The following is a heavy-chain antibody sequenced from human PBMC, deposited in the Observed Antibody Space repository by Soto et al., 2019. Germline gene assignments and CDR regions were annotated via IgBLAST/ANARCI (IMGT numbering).Heavy chain of an antibody. D-gene: IGHD3-3*01. CDR1: GGTFSRYA. CDR3: AKNGDFGSWGMDV. Sequence: SSVKVCGNPSGGTFSRYAMSWVRQSPGQGLEWMGWIITLFGTANYAKKFQGRVAITADENTSTAYMELSSLRSEETAFYYWAKNGDFGSWGMDVWGQGLTVAITS. V-gene: IGHV1-69*13. J-gene: IGHJ6*02. CDR2: IITLFGTA.